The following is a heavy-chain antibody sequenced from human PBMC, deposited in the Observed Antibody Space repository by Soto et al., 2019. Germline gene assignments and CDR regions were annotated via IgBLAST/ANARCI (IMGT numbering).Heavy chain of an antibody. CDR1: GFTFSSYA. Sequence: QVQLVESGGGVVQPGRSLRLSCAASGFTFSSYAMHWVRQAPGKGLEWVAVISYDGSNKYYADSVKGRFTISRDNSKNTLYLQMNSLRAEDTAVYYCATAMVPTFDYWGQGTLVTVSS. J-gene: IGHJ4*02. CDR3: ATAMVPTFDY. V-gene: IGHV3-30-3*01. D-gene: IGHD3-10*01. CDR2: ISYDGSNK.